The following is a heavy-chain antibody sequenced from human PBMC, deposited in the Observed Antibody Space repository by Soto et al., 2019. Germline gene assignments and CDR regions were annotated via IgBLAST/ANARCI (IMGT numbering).Heavy chain of an antibody. CDR3: ARDHYGSGPVEAFEM. V-gene: IGHV3-23*01. D-gene: IGHD3-10*01. J-gene: IGHJ3*02. CDR2: ISGSGGDT. Sequence: GGSLRLSCAASGFTFSSYTMRWVRQAPGKGLEWVSTISGSGGDTYYADSVKGRFTISRDNSKNTLYLQMNSLRAEDTAVYYCARDHYGSGPVEAFEMWGQGTMVTVSS. CDR1: GFTFSSYT.